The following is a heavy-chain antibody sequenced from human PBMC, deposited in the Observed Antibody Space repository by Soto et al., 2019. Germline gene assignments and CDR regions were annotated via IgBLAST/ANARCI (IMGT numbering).Heavy chain of an antibody. V-gene: IGHV3-30-3*01. CDR3: ARDRGYYDFWSGSNAFDI. CDR1: GFTFSSYA. Sequence: PGGSLRLSCAASGFTFSSYAMHWVRQAPGKGLEWVAVISYDGSNKYYADSVKGRFTISRDNSKNTLYLQMNSLRAEDTAVYYCARDRGYYDFWSGSNAFDIWGQGTMVTVS. J-gene: IGHJ3*02. CDR2: ISYDGSNK. D-gene: IGHD3-3*01.